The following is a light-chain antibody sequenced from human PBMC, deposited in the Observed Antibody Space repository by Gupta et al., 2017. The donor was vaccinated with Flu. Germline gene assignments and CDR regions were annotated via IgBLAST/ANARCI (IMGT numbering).Light chain of an antibody. J-gene: IGKJ4*01. Sequence: EIVLTQSPGTLFLSPGERATLSCRASQSVSSTLAWYQQKNGQAPRLLIYDASNRATGIPARFSGSGSGTDFTLTISSLEPEDFAVYYCQQRSDWSTFGGGTKVEIK. CDR2: DAS. V-gene: IGKV3-11*01. CDR1: QSVSST. CDR3: QQRSDWST.